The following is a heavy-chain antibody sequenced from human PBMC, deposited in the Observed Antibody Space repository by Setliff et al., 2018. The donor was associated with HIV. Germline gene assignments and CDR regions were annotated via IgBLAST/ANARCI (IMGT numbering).Heavy chain of an antibody. D-gene: IGHD3-10*01. Sequence: ASVKVSCKTSGYSFTDHYIHWVRQAPGQGLEWMGWINPNSGYSTSAQKFQGRVLMSRDTSINTAYMEVNRLKSDDAAVYYCARTNRLLWLDYWGQGTLVTVPQ. CDR1: GYSFTDHY. V-gene: IGHV1-2*02. CDR2: INPNSGYS. CDR3: ARTNRLLWLDY. J-gene: IGHJ4*02.